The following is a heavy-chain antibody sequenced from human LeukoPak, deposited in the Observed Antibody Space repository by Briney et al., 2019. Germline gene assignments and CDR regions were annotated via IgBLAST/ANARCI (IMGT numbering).Heavy chain of an antibody. J-gene: IGHJ4*02. V-gene: IGHV1-46*01. CDR1: GYTFTGYY. Sequence: ASVKVSCEASGYTFTGYYMHWVRQAPGQGLEWMGIIDPSGGSTTYPQKFQGRVTMTRDMSTRTVYMELSSLGYEDTAVYYCARARELGSKTKYYFDYWGQGTLVTVSS. CDR3: ARARELGSKTKYYFDY. CDR2: IDPSGGST. D-gene: IGHD1-7*01.